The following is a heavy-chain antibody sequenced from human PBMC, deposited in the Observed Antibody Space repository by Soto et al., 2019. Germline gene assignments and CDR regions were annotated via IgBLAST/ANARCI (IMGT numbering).Heavy chain of an antibody. CDR2: IFPGDSDT. D-gene: IGHD6-19*01. Sequence: GESLKISCKGSGYTFTTYWIGWVRQMPGKGLEWMGIIFPGDSDTRYSPSFQGHVTISADKSTGTAFLQWRSLAASDTGLYYCARVGRVAVLSDHFHFSDLDVWGQGTTVTVSS. V-gene: IGHV5-51*01. CDR3: ARVGRVAVLSDHFHFSDLDV. J-gene: IGHJ6*01. CDR1: GYTFTTYW.